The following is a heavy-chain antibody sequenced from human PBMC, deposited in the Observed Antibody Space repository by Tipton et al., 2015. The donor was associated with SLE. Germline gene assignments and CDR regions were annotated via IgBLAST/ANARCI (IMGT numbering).Heavy chain of an antibody. CDR3: ARAGSGWELGHYDYYMDV. D-gene: IGHD1-26*01. J-gene: IGHJ6*03. CDR1: GGSISSGSYS. CDR2: IYTSGST. Sequence: TLSLTCTVSGGSISSGSYSWIWIRQPAGKELEWIGRIYTSGSTNYNPSLKSRVTISVDTSKNQFSLKLSSVTAADTAVYYCARAGSGWELGHYDYYMDVWGKGTTVTVSS. V-gene: IGHV4-61*02.